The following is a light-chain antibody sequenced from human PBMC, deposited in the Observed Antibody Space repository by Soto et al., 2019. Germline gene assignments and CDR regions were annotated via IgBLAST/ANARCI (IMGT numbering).Light chain of an antibody. CDR2: DVS. J-gene: IGLJ2*01. CDR1: SSDVGGYNY. V-gene: IGLV2-14*01. CDR3: SSFTSSTTPV. Sequence: QSALTQPASVSGSPGQSITISCTGTSSDVGGYNYVSWYQQHPGKAPKLMIYDVSNPPSGVSNRFSGSKSGNTASLTIAGLQAEDEADYCCSSFTSSTTPVFGGGTKLTVL.